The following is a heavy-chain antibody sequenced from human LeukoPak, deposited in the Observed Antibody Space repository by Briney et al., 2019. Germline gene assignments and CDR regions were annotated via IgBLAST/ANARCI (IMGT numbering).Heavy chain of an antibody. Sequence: GGSLRLSCAASGFTFSSYAMSWVRQAPGKGLEWVSAISGSGGSTYYADSVKGRFTISRDNSKNTLYLQMNSLRAEDTAVYYCAKADIVVVVAATRFDYWGQGTLVTVSS. CDR2: ISGSGGST. V-gene: IGHV3-23*01. CDR1: GFTFSSYA. D-gene: IGHD2-15*01. J-gene: IGHJ4*02. CDR3: AKADIVVVVAATRFDY.